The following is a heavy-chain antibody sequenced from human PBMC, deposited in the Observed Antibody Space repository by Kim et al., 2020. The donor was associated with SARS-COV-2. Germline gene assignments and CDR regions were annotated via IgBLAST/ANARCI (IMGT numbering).Heavy chain of an antibody. Sequence: DKNYNTPLKTRLTISKDTSKNQVVLTMTNIDPVDTATYYCARIHSGHWFDPWGQGTLVTVSS. CDR3: ARIHSGHWFDP. V-gene: IGHV2-70*01. J-gene: IGHJ5*02. CDR2: DK.